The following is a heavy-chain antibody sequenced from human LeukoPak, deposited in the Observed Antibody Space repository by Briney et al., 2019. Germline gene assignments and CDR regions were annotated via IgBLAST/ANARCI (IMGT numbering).Heavy chain of an antibody. CDR3: AKTYWEYQLLYSPDYYYYGMDV. CDR2: IWYDGSNK. CDR1: GFTFSSYG. J-gene: IGHJ6*02. Sequence: QPGGSLRLSCAASGFTFSSYGMHWVRQAPGKGLEWVAVIWYDGSNKYYADSVKGRFTISRDNSKNTLYLQMNSLRAEDTAVYYCAKTYWEYQLLYSPDYYYYGMDVWGQGTTVTVSS. D-gene: IGHD2-2*02. V-gene: IGHV3-33*06.